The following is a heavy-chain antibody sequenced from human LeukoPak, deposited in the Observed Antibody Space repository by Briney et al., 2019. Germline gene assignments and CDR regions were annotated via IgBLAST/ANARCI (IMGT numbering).Heavy chain of an antibody. D-gene: IGHD3-22*01. CDR1: GYTFTSYD. CDR3: ARARNYYDSSGLNWFDP. CDR2: MNPNSGNT. Sequence: VASVKVSCKASGYTFTSYDINWVRQATGQGLEWMGWMNPNSGNTGYAQKFQGRVTMTRNTSISTACMELSSLRSEDTAVYYCARARNYYDSSGLNWFDPWGQGTLVTVSS. J-gene: IGHJ5*02. V-gene: IGHV1-8*01.